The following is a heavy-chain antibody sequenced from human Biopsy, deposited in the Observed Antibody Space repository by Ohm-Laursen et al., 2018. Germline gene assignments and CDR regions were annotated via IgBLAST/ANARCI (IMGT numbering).Heavy chain of an antibody. CDR1: GFTFSTYD. V-gene: IGHV3-30*03. CDR3: ARDLGRAESYGMDV. Sequence: SLRLSCTAFGFTFSTYDMHWVRQAPGKGLQWVTLIRYDGSKKYYADSVKGRFTISRDNSKSTLYLQMNNLRADDTAVYYCARDLGRAESYGMDVWGQGTTVTVSS. D-gene: IGHD5-24*01. J-gene: IGHJ6*02. CDR2: IRYDGSKK.